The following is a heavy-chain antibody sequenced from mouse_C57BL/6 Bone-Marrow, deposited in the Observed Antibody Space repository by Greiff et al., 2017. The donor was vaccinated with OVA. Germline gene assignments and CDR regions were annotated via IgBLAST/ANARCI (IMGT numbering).Heavy chain of an antibody. Sequence: QVQLQQPGAELVKPGASVKMSCKASGYTFTSYWITWVKQRPGQGLEWIGDIYPGSGSTNYNEKFQSKATLTVDTSSSTAYMQLSSLTSEDSAVYYCARGNYDYDWFAYWGQGTLVTVSA. J-gene: IGHJ3*01. CDR2: IYPGSGST. CDR3: ARGNYDYDWFAY. V-gene: IGHV1-55*01. D-gene: IGHD2-4*01. CDR1: GYTFTSYW.